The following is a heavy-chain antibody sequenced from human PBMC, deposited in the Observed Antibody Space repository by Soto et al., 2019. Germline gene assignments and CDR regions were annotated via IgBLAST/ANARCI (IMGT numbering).Heavy chain of an antibody. J-gene: IGHJ4*02. CDR1: GFTFTNYS. CDR2: IIASGGST. Sequence: EVQLLDSGGGLVLPGGSQRLSCAASGFTFTNYSMSWVRQAPGRGLEWVSTIIASGGSTYYADSVKGRFTISRDNSKNTLYQQMDSLRAEDTAIYYSATQPLSMYYLDYWGQGALVTVSS. D-gene: IGHD2-8*01. CDR3: ATQPLSMYYLDY. V-gene: IGHV3-23*01.